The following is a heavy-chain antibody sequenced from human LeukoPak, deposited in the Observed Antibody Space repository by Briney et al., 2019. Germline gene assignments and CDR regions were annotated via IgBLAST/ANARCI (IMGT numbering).Heavy chain of an antibody. CDR1: GFTFSDYY. Sequence: GGSLRLSCAASGFTFSDYYMSRIRQAPGKGLEWVSYISSSGSTIYYADSVKGRFTISRDNAKNSLYLQMNSLRAEDTAVYYCARAPPLYSSGWYTSLAFDIWGQGTMVTVSS. J-gene: IGHJ3*02. V-gene: IGHV3-11*01. D-gene: IGHD6-19*01. CDR2: ISSSGSTI. CDR3: ARAPPLYSSGWYTSLAFDI.